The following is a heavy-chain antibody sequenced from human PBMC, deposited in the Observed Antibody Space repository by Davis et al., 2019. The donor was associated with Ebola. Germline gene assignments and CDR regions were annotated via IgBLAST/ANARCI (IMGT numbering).Heavy chain of an antibody. V-gene: IGHV3-23*01. D-gene: IGHD6-19*01. CDR2: ISSSGGDR. CDR3: AKHYSSGWYFPDY. J-gene: IGHJ4*02. Sequence: GGSLRLSCAASGFTFSSYAMSWVRQAPGKGLEWVSTISSSGGDRYYADSVKGRFTISRDNSKKTLYLQVNSLTAEDTAIYHCAKHYSSGWYFPDYWGRGTLVTVSS. CDR1: GFTFSSYA.